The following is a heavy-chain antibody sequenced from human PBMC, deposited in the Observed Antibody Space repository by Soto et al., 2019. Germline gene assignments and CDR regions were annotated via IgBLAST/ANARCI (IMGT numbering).Heavy chain of an antibody. CDR3: AREGGSSSERYYYYMDV. J-gene: IGHJ6*03. CDR1: GGSFSGYY. V-gene: IGHV4-34*01. CDR2: INHSGST. Sequence: PSETLSLTCAVYGGSFSGYYWSWIRQPPGKGLEWIGEINHSGSTIYNPSLKSRVTISVDTSKNQFSLKLSSVTAADTAVYYCAREGGSSSERYYYYMDVWGKGTTVTVSS. D-gene: IGHD6-6*01.